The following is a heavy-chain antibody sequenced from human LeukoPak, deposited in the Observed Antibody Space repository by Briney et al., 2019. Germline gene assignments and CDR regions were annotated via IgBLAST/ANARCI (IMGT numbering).Heavy chain of an antibody. CDR2: ISSSSSTI. V-gene: IGHV3-48*02. Sequence: PGGSLRLSCAASGFTFSSYSMNWVRQAPGKGLEWVSYISSSSSTIYYADSVKGRFTISRDNAKNSLYLQMNSLRDEDTAVYYCARDRSGELLYGNYYYYGMDVWGQGTTVTVSS. CDR1: GFTFSSYS. J-gene: IGHJ6*02. D-gene: IGHD1-26*01. CDR3: ARDRSGELLYGNYYYYGMDV.